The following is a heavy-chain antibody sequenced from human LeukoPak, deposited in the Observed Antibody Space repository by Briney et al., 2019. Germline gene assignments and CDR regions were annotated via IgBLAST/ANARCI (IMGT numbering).Heavy chain of an antibody. J-gene: IGHJ5*02. Sequence: GASVKVSCKASGYTFTGYYMHWVRQAPGQGLDWMGWINPNSGGTNYAQKFQGRVTMTRDTSISTAYMELSRLRSDDTAVYYCARDRLEGWFGEYGQTNWFDPWGQGTLVTVSS. D-gene: IGHD3-10*01. V-gene: IGHV1-2*02. CDR2: INPNSGGT. CDR3: ARDRLEGWFGEYGQTNWFDP. CDR1: GYTFTGYY.